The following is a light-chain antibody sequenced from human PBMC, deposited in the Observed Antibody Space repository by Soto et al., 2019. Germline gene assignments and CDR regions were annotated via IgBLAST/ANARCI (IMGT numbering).Light chain of an antibody. Sequence: IVMTQSPATLSVSPGERATLSCRASQSVSSNLAWYQQKPGQAPRLLIYGASTRVTGIPARFSGGGSGTEFTLTISSLQSEDFAVYYCQQYNNWPGTFGQGTKVEIK. CDR1: QSVSSN. V-gene: IGKV3-15*01. CDR3: QQYNNWPGT. CDR2: GAS. J-gene: IGKJ1*01.